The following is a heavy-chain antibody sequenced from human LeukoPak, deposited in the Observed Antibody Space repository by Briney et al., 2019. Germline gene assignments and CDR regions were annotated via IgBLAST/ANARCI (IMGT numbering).Heavy chain of an antibody. V-gene: IGHV3-33*08. J-gene: IGHJ5*02. CDR2: IWYDGSNK. D-gene: IGHD3-3*02. CDR1: GITFSNYW. CDR3: ATSLGESTFET. Sequence: QSGVALRLSCVVSGITFSNYWMTWVRQAPGKGLEWVAVIWYDGSNKYYADSVKGRFTISRDNSKNTLYVQMNSLRVEDTAVCYCATSLGESTFETWGQGTLVTVSS.